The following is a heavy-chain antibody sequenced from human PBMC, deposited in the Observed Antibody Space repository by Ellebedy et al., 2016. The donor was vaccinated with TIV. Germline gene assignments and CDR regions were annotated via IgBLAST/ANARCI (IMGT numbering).Heavy chain of an antibody. CDR1: GGTFSSYA. D-gene: IGHD3-3*01. V-gene: IGHV1-69*13. CDR3: ARGIFGVVNAAWYYYYGMDV. Sequence: SVKVSXKASGGTFSSYAISWVRQAPGQGLEWMGGIIPIFGTANYAQKFQGRVTITADESTSTAYMELSSLRSEDTAVYYCARGIFGVVNAAWYYYYGMDVWGQGTTVTVSS. J-gene: IGHJ6*02. CDR2: IIPIFGTA.